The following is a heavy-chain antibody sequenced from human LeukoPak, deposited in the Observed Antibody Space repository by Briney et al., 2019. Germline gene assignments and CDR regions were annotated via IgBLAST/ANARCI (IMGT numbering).Heavy chain of an antibody. CDR2: IYPDDSDT. V-gene: IGHV5-51*01. CDR1: GFRFTNYW. Sequence: GESLKISCEVPGFRFTNYWIALVRQMPGKGLEWMGIIYPDDSDTTYGPSFQGQVTISVDKSIKTAYLQWSSLKASDTAIYYCARSSRAGNSPTATFDYWGQGTLITVSS. D-gene: IGHD5-18*01. J-gene: IGHJ4*02. CDR3: ARSSRAGNSPTATFDY.